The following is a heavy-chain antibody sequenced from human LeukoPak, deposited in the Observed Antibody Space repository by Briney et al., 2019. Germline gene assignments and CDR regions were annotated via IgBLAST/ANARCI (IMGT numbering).Heavy chain of an antibody. CDR2: MNPNSGNT. CDR1: GYTFTSYD. V-gene: IGHV1-8*01. D-gene: IGHD3-22*01. CDR3: AGGLYYYDSSFSYY. Sequence: ASVKVSCKASGYTFTSYDINWVRQATGQGLEWMGWMNPNSGNTGYAQKFQGRVTMTRNTPISTAYMELSSLRSEDTAAYYCAGGLYYYDSSFSYYWGQGTLVTVSS. J-gene: IGHJ4*02.